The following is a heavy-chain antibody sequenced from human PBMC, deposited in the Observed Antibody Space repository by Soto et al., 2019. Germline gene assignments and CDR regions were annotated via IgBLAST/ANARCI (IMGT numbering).Heavy chain of an antibody. CDR3: ARGKQYSGSYYYFDY. J-gene: IGHJ4*02. CDR1: GYTFTGYY. CDR2: INPNSGGT. D-gene: IGHD1-26*01. V-gene: IGHV1-2*04. Sequence: ASVKVSCKASGYTFTGYYMHWVRQAPGQGLEWMGWINPNSGGTNYAQKFQGWVTMTRDTSISTAYMELSRLRSDDTAVYYCARGKQYSGSYYYFDYWGQGTLGTVSS.